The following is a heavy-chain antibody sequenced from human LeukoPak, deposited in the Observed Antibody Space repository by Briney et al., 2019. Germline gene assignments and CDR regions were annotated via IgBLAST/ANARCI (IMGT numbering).Heavy chain of an antibody. CDR3: AVTAMVSSATYYFDY. Sequence: SVKASCKASGGTFSSYAISWVRQAPGQGLEWMGGIIPIFGTANYAQKFQGRVTITADESTSTAYMELSSLRSEDTAVYYCAVTAMVSSATYYFDYWGQGTLVTVSS. D-gene: IGHD5-18*01. CDR2: IIPIFGTA. CDR1: GGTFSSYA. J-gene: IGHJ4*02. V-gene: IGHV1-69*13.